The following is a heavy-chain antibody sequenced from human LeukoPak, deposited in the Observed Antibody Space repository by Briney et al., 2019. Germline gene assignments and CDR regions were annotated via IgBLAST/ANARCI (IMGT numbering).Heavy chain of an antibody. CDR1: GGTFSSYA. CDR3: ASSSKSEMATIRYFDY. J-gene: IGHJ4*02. V-gene: IGHV1-69*05. CDR2: IIPIFGKA. Sequence: VASVKVSCKASGGTFSSYAISWVRQAPGQGLEWMGGIIPIFGKANYAQKFQGRVTITTDESTSTAYMELSSLRSEDTAVYYCASSSKSEMATIRYFDYWGQGTLVTVSS. D-gene: IGHD5-24*01.